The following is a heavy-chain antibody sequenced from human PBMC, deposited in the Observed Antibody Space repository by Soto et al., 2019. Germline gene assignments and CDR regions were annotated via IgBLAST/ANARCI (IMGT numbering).Heavy chain of an antibody. Sequence: EVQLLGSGGGLVQPRGSLRVSCAASGFSFRNYAMSWVRQAPGKGLEWVSSIHGSGAGTYYADSVKGRFTVSRDNSKETLYLQMSSLRVDDTAVYYCAKDALPRDGEWDCFDPWGQGTLVTVSS. CDR3: AKDALPRDGEWDCFDP. CDR2: IHGSGAGT. CDR1: GFSFRNYA. V-gene: IGHV3-23*01. J-gene: IGHJ5*02. D-gene: IGHD3-10*01.